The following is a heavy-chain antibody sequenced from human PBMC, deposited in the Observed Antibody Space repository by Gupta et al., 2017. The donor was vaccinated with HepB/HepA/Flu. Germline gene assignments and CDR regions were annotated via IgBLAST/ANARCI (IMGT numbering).Heavy chain of an antibody. CDR1: GFTFADYC. Sequence: EGQLVESGGGVVRPGGSLRLSCAASGFTFADYCMSWVRQAPGKGLEWVSGINWNGGSTGYADSVKGRFTISRDNAKNSLYLQMNSLRAEDTALYHCARGKSSWYYFDYWGQGTLVTVSS. CDR3: ARGKSSWYYFDY. D-gene: IGHD6-13*01. V-gene: IGHV3-20*01. CDR2: INWNGGST. J-gene: IGHJ4*02.